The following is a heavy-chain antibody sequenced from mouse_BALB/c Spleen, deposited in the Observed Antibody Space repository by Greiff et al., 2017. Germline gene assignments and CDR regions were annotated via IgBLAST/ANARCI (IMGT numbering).Heavy chain of an antibody. J-gene: IGHJ4*01. D-gene: IGHD3-1*01. Sequence: EVKLMESGPGLVKPSQSLSLTCTVTGYSITSDYAWNWIRQFPGNKLEWMGYISYSGSTSYNPSLKSRISITRDTSKNQFFLQLNSVTTEDTATYYCARSGLEAMDYWGQGTSVTVSS. CDR3: ARSGLEAMDY. CDR1: GYSITSDYA. V-gene: IGHV3-2*02. CDR2: ISYSGST.